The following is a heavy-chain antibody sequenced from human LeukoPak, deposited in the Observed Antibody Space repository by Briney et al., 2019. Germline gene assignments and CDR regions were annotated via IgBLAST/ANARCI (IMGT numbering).Heavy chain of an antibody. CDR3: AKGGGEVSYYYYYYMDV. D-gene: IGHD2-21*01. V-gene: IGHV3-23*01. CDR1: GFTFSNYA. CDR2: ISGSGGST. Sequence: PGGSLRLSCAASGFTFSNYAMSWVRRAPGKGLEWVSAISGSGGSTYYADSVKGRFTISRDNSKNTLYLQMNSLRAGDTAVYYCAKGGGEVSYYYYYYMDVWGKGTTVTVSS. J-gene: IGHJ6*03.